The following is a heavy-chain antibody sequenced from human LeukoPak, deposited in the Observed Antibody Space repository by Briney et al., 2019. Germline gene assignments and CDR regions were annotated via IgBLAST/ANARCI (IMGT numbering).Heavy chain of an antibody. CDR1: GGSFRGYY. J-gene: IGHJ4*02. CDR3: ARGLVDY. CDR2: INHSGST. V-gene: IGHV4-34*01. Sequence: AETLSLTCAVYGGSFRGYYWSWIRQPPGKGLEWIGEINHSGSTNYNPSLKSRVTISVDTSKNQFSLKLSSVTAADTAVYYCARGLVDYWGQGTLVTVSS.